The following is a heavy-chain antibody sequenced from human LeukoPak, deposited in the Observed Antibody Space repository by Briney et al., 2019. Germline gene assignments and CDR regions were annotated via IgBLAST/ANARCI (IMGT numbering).Heavy chain of an antibody. CDR2: INPNSGDT. CDR1: GYTFTGYY. CDR3: ARANPPYCSSTTCLFDY. J-gene: IGHJ4*02. V-gene: IGHV1-2*02. D-gene: IGHD2-2*01. Sequence: GASVKVSCKASGYTFTGYYMHWVRQAPGQGFEWMGWINPNSGDTNYAQKFQGRVTMTRDTSISTAHMELSRLRSDDTAVYYCARANPPYCSSTTCLFDYWGQGTLVTVS.